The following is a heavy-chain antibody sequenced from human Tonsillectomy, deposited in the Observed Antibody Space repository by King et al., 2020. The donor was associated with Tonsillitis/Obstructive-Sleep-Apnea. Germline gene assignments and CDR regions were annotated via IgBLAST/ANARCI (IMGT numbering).Heavy chain of an antibody. Sequence: QLVQSGAEVKKPGSSVKVSCKASGGTFSTYAINWVRQAPGQGLEWMGGIIPLLGIANYAQKFQGRVTISADKSTSTAYMDLSSLRSEDTAVYYCARGDCSGGSCYSDWFDTWGQGTLVTVSS. CDR2: IIPLLGIA. CDR3: ARGDCSGGSCYSDWFDT. CDR1: GGTFSTYA. D-gene: IGHD2-15*01. J-gene: IGHJ5*02. V-gene: IGHV1-69*10.